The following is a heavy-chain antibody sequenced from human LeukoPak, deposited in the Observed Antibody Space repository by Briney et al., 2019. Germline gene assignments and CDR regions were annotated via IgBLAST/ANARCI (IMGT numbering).Heavy chain of an antibody. CDR3: AKDVGSSGWYYFDY. D-gene: IGHD6-19*01. J-gene: IGHJ4*02. V-gene: IGHV3-9*03. CDR2: ISWNSGSI. Sequence: PGGSLRLSCAASGFTFDDYAMHWVRQAPEKGLEWVSGISWNSGSIGYADSVKGRFTISRDNAKNSLYLQMNSLRAEDMALYYCAKDVGSSGWYYFDYWGQGTLVTVSS. CDR1: GFTFDDYA.